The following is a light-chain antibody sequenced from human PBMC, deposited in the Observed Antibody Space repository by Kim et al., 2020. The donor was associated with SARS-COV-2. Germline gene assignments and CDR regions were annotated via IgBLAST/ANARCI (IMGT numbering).Light chain of an antibody. CDR2: AAS. CDR3: QQSFSTPRT. CDR1: QNIMKY. J-gene: IGKJ2*01. Sequence: DIQMTQSPSSLSASVGDRVTLTCRASQNIMKYLNWYQQKPGKAPKLLIHAASSLQSGVPSRFSGSGSGTDFSHTINSLQLEDFATYSCQQSFSTPRTFGQGTKLEI. V-gene: IGKV1-39*01.